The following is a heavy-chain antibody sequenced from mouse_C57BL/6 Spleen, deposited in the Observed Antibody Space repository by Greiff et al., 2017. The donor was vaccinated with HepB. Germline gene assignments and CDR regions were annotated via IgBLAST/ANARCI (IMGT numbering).Heavy chain of an antibody. J-gene: IGHJ4*01. CDR2: IYPGDGDT. CDR3: ARLGDLPGNAMDY. D-gene: IGHD2-1*01. V-gene: IGHV1-80*01. CDR1: GYAFSSYW. Sequence: QVQLQQSGAELVKPGASVKISCKASGYAFSSYWMNWVKQRPGKGLEWIGQIYPGDGDTNYNGKFKGKATLTAYKSSSTAYMQLSSLTSEDSAVYFCARLGDLPGNAMDYWGQGTSVTVSS.